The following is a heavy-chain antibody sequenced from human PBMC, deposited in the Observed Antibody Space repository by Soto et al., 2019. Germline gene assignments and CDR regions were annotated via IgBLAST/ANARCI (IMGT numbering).Heavy chain of an antibody. Sequence: EVQLLESGGGLVQPGGSLRLSCAASGFTFSSYAMSWVRQAPGKGLEWVSAISGSGGSTYYADSVKGRFTISRDNSKNTLFRQMNSLRAEDTAVYYCAKDPQLLWFGELDYWGQGTLVTVSS. CDR1: GFTFSSYA. CDR2: ISGSGGST. CDR3: AKDPQLLWFGELDY. J-gene: IGHJ4*02. V-gene: IGHV3-23*01. D-gene: IGHD3-10*01.